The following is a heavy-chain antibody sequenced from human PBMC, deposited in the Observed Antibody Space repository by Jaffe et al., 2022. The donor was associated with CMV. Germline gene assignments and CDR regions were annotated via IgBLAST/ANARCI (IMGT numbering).Heavy chain of an antibody. Sequence: EVQLVESGGGLVQPGRSLRLSCAASGFTFDDYAMHWVRQAPGKGLEWVSGISWNSGSIGYADSVKGRFTISRDNAKNSLYLQMNSLRAEDTALYYCAKDTVAVAAAPRAFDYWGQGTLVTVSS. V-gene: IGHV3-9*01. CDR3: AKDTVAVAAAPRAFDY. D-gene: IGHD6-19*01. CDR2: ISWNSGSI. J-gene: IGHJ4*02. CDR1: GFTFDDYA.